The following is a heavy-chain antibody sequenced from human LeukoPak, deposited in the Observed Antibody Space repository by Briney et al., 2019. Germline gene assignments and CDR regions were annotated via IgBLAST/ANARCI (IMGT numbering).Heavy chain of an antibody. CDR3: ARSNGHLGYYYYRMDV. CDR2: IFSSSSYI. D-gene: IGHD3-16*01. V-gene: IGHV3-21*01. Sequence: GGSLRLSCAASGFTFSSYSMNWVCQAPGKGLEWVSSIFSSSSYIYYADSVKGRFTISRDNAKNSLYLQMNSLRVEDTAVYYCARSNGHLGYYYYRMDVWGQGTTVTVSS. CDR1: GFTFSSYS. J-gene: IGHJ6*02.